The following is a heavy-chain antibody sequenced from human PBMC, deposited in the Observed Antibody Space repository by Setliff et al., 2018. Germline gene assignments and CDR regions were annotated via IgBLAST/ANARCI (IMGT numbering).Heavy chain of an antibody. CDR1: GGSFSDYH. J-gene: IGHJ5*02. Sequence: SETLSLTCAVYGGSFSDYHWSWIRQPPGKGLEWIGEIDHSGSTNYNPSLKSRVTISLDTSKNQFSLKLSSVTAADTAVYYCARAPQYASYWYARSWFHPWGQGTLVTVSS. CDR2: IDHSGST. CDR3: ARAPQYASYWYARSWFHP. V-gene: IGHV4-34*01. D-gene: IGHD1-26*01.